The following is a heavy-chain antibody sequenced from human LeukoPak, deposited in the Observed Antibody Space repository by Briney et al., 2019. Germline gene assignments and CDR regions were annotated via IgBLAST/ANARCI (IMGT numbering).Heavy chain of an antibody. CDR2: IYPGDSDT. CDR1: GYSFTNYW. CDR3: ARQQDCSGGSCYSLYFDY. D-gene: IGHD2-15*01. Sequence: GESLKISCKGSGYSFTNYWIGWVRQMPGKGLEWMGIIYPGDSDTRYSPSFQGQVTFSADESISTAYLQWNSLKASDTAIYYCARQQDCSGGSCYSLYFDYWGQGTLVTVSS. J-gene: IGHJ4*02. V-gene: IGHV5-51*01.